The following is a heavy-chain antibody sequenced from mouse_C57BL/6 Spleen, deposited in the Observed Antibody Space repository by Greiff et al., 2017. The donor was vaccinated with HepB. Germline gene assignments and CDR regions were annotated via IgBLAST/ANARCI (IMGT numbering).Heavy chain of an antibody. V-gene: IGHV1-63*01. CDR2: IYPGGGYT. J-gene: IGHJ2*01. Sequence: QVQLQQSGAELVRPGTSVKMSCKASGYTFTNYWIGWAKQRPGHGLEWIGDIYPGGGYTNYNEKFKGKATLTADKSSSTAYMQFSSLTSEDSAIYYCAREDLLGFYYFDYWGQGTTLTVSS. CDR3: AREDLLGFYYFDY. CDR1: GYTFTNYW. D-gene: IGHD5-2*01.